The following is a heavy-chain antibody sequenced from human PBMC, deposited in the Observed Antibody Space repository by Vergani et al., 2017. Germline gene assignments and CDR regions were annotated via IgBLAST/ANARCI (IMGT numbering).Heavy chain of an antibody. Sequence: QVQLVESGGGVVQPGRSLRLSCAASGFTFSSYGMHWVRQAPGKGLEWVAVIWYDGSNKYYADSVKGRFTISRDNSKNTLYLQMNSLRAEDTAVYYCARDRGIAAAGTDPRGAFDIWGQGTMVTVSS. CDR2: IWYDGSNK. V-gene: IGHV3-33*01. CDR1: GFTFSSYG. CDR3: ARDRGIAAAGTDPRGAFDI. D-gene: IGHD6-13*01. J-gene: IGHJ3*02.